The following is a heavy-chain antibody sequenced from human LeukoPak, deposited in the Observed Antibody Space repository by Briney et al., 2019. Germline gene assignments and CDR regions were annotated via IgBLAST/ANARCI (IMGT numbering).Heavy chain of an antibody. CDR2: TRDKANSYTT. J-gene: IGHJ4*02. D-gene: IGHD3-22*01. CDR1: GFTVSDHY. V-gene: IGHV3-72*01. CDR3: ARVTRGSGSYFDC. Sequence: HSGGSLRLSCAASGFTVSDHYMDWVRQAPGKGLEWVGRTRDKANSYTTEYAASVRGRFTTSRDDSKNSLYLQMNSLKTEDTAVYYCARVTRGSGSYFDCWGQGTLVTVSS.